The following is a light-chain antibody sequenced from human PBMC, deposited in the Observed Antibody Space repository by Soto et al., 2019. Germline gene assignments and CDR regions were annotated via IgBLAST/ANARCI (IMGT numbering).Light chain of an antibody. J-gene: IGKJ1*01. CDR3: QQYSAYWT. Sequence: DSQMTQSPSTLSGSVGARVTLSCRASQTISSWLAWYQQKPGKAPKLLIYKASTLKSGVPSRFSGSGSGTEFTLTISSLQPDDFATYYCQQYSAYWTFGQGTKVDIK. CDR1: QTISSW. V-gene: IGKV1-5*03. CDR2: KAS.